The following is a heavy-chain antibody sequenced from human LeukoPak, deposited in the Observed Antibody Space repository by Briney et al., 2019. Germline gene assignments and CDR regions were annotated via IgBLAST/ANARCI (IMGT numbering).Heavy chain of an antibody. CDR2: IYYSGRT. CDR3: ARTYSYGKIDY. J-gene: IGHJ4*02. D-gene: IGHD5-18*01. Sequence: KSSETLSLTCTVSGGSISSSSHYWGWIRQPPGKGLEWIGSIYYSGRTFYNPSLRSRVTISVDTSKNQFSLRLSSVTAADTAVYYCARTYSYGKIDYWGQGTLVTVSS. V-gene: IGHV4-39*01. CDR1: GGSISSSSHY.